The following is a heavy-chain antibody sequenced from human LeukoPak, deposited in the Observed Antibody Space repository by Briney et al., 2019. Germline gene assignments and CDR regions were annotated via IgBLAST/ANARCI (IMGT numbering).Heavy chain of an antibody. Sequence: GGSLRLSCAASGFTFSSYWMSWVRQAPGKGLEWVANIKQDGSEKNYLDSVKGRFTISRDNAKNSLYLQMNSLRAEDAAVFYCVRVGVWAAGRFGLDYWGQGTLVTVSS. D-gene: IGHD6-13*01. CDR1: GFTFSSYW. CDR3: VRVGVWAAGRFGLDY. V-gene: IGHV3-7*01. J-gene: IGHJ4*02. CDR2: IKQDGSEK.